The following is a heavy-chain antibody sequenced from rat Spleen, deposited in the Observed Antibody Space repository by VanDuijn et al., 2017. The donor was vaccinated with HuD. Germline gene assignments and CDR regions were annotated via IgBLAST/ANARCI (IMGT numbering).Heavy chain of an antibody. J-gene: IGHJ3*01. Sequence: EVQLVESGGGLVQPGRSLHLSCAGSGFTFSNYYMAWVRQAPTKGLEWVASITNGGGSTSYRDSVKGRFTISRDNAKRILYLQMDSLRSEDTATYYCVNTYYGYWFGYWGQGTLVTVSS. CDR3: VNTYYGYWFGY. CDR1: GFTFSNYY. CDR2: ITNGGGST. D-gene: IGHD1-9*01. V-gene: IGHV5S23*01.